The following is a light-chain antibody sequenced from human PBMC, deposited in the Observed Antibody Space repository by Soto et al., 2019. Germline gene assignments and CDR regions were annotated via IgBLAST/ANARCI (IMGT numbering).Light chain of an antibody. J-gene: IGKJ1*01. CDR3: QRFRM. V-gene: IGKV3-20*01. CDR1: QSVSSNY. Sequence: ILLSKSPGTLSLSPGERATLSCRASQSVSSNYLAWHQQKPGQAPRLLIYGASNRASGIQDRFSGSGSGTDFSLTISRVEPEDFAVYYCQRFRMFGLATKVDI. CDR2: GAS.